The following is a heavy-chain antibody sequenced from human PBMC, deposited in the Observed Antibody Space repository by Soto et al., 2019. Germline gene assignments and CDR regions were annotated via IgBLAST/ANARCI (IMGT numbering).Heavy chain of an antibody. CDR3: ARSGLRNGMDV. D-gene: IGHD4-17*01. J-gene: IGHJ6*02. CDR1: GFTFIDYY. CDR2: ISSSSSYT. V-gene: IGHV3-11*06. Sequence: WGSLRLSCAASGFTFIDYYIICIRQAPGKGLEWVSYISSSSSYTNYADSVKGRFTISRDNAKNSLYLQMNSLRAEDTAVYYCARSGLRNGMDVWGQGTTVTVSS.